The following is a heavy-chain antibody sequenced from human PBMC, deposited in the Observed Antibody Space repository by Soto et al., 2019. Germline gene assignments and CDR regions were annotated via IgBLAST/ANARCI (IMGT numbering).Heavy chain of an antibody. CDR2: ISGSGGST. CDR3: AKDHRKGITGTTRTFDY. CDR1: GFTFSSYA. V-gene: IGHV3-23*01. J-gene: IGHJ4*02. D-gene: IGHD1-20*01. Sequence: PGGSLRLSCAASGFTFSSYAMSWVRQAPGKGLEWVSAISGSGGSTYYADSVKGRFTISRDNSKNTLYLQMNSLRAEDTAVYYCAKDHRKGITGTTRTFDYWGQGTLVTVSS.